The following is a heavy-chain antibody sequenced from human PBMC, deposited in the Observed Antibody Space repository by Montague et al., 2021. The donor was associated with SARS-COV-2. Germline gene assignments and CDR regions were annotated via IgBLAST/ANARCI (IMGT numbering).Heavy chain of an antibody. CDR1: GFTFSSYG. Sequence: SLRLSCAASGFTFSSYGMHWVRQAPGKGLEWVAVIWYDGSNKYYADSVKGRFTISRDNSKNTLYLQMNSLRAEDTAVYYWAREGDSSGRSEYYFDYWGQGTLVTVSS. CDR3: AREGDSSGRSEYYFDY. CDR2: IWYDGSNK. J-gene: IGHJ4*02. D-gene: IGHD6-25*01. V-gene: IGHV3-33*01.